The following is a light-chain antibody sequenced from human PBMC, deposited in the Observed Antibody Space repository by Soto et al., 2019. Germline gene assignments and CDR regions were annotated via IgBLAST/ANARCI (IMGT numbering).Light chain of an antibody. CDR1: QSVSSGY. CDR2: GAS. Sequence: DIVLTQSPGTLYLSPGERATLSCRASQSVSSGYLAWYQQRPGQAPRLLIYGASTRATGISDRFSGSGSGTDFTLTISRLEPEDFAVYYCQEYGTSPWTFGQGTKVEI. J-gene: IGKJ1*01. CDR3: QEYGTSPWT. V-gene: IGKV3-20*01.